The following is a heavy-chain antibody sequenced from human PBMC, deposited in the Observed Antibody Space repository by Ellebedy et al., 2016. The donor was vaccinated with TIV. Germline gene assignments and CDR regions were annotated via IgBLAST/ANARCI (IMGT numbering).Heavy chain of an antibody. CDR3: TRDLYSDSGSPSDI. CDR2: ITVYNGKT. Sequence: ASVKVSXKASSDTFTRSVISWVRQAPGQGLEWMGWITVYNGKTHYAQRLQGRVTMTTDTSTSTAYMDLRSLRPDDTAAYYCTRDLYSDSGSPSDIWGQGTLVTVS. CDR1: SDTFTRSV. D-gene: IGHD4-11*01. J-gene: IGHJ4*02. V-gene: IGHV1-18*01.